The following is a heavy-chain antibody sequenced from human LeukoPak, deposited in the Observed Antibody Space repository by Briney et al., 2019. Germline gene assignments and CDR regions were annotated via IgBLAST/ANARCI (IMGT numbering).Heavy chain of an antibody. CDR1: GFTFSSYA. J-gene: IGHJ4*02. CDR2: ISGSGGST. CDR3: AKGRIAARLTFDY. V-gene: IGHV3-23*01. Sequence: GGSLRLSCAASGFTFSSYAMSWVRQAPGKGLEWVSAISGSGGSTYYADSVKGRFTISRDNSKNTLYLQMNGLRAEDTAVYYCAKGRIAARLTFDYWGQGTLVTVSS. D-gene: IGHD6-6*01.